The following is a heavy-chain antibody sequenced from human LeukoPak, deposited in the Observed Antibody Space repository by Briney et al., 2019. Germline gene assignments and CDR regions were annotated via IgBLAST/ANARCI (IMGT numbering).Heavy chain of an antibody. CDR3: AETGPYSSSSYFDY. D-gene: IGHD6-6*01. J-gene: IGHJ4*02. Sequence: SVKVSCKASGYTFTSYGISWVRQAPGQGLEWMGRIIRILGIANYAQKFQGRVTITADKSTSTAYMELSSLRSEDTAVYYCAETGPYSSSSYFDYWGQGTLVTVSS. V-gene: IGHV1-69*04. CDR1: GYTFTSYG. CDR2: IIRILGIA.